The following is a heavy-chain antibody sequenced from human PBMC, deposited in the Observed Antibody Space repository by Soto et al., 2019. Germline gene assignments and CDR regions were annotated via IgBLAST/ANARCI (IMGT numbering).Heavy chain of an antibody. J-gene: IGHJ6*02. CDR3: AKGRGGKTVANFGMDV. V-gene: IGHV1-46*01. D-gene: IGHD3-16*01. CDR1: GDSVSNDY. Sequence: ASVKVSCKASGDSVSNDYLHWVRQAPGQGFEWLGLISPFGGATAYAQRFKGRVTVTMNKSSTSFYLELSSLRSDDTAVYYCAKGRGGKTVANFGMDVWGQGVTVTVSS. CDR2: ISPFGGAT.